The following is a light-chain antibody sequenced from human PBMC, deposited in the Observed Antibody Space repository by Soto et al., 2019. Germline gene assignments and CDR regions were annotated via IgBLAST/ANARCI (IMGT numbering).Light chain of an antibody. J-gene: IGKJ5*01. Sequence: EIVLTQSAATLSCFPGDIVTLSCSPIQYINTRLAWYQHRPGQAPRLLIYQTSIRAAGIPARFSASGTGTDFTLTISDVQPEDFAVYYCQQYGYSPITFGQGTRLEIK. CDR3: QQYGYSPIT. CDR1: QYINTR. CDR2: QTS. V-gene: IGKV3D-11*03.